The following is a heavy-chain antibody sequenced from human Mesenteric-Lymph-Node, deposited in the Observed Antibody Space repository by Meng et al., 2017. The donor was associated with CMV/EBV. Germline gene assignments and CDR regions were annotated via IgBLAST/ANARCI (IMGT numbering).Heavy chain of an antibody. CDR2: IKQDGSEK. Sequence: GGSLRLSCAASGFTFNTYTMHWVRQAPGKGLEWVANIKQDGSEKYYVDSVKGRFTISRDNAKNSLYLQMNSLRAEDTAVYYCARDFDYWGQGTLVTVSS. CDR1: GFTFNTYT. CDR3: ARDFDY. V-gene: IGHV3-7*01. J-gene: IGHJ4*02.